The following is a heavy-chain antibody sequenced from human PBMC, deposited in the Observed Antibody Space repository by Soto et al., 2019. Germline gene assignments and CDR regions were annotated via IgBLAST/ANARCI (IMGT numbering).Heavy chain of an antibody. CDR1: GYTFTSYD. Sequence: QVQLVQSGAEVKKPGASVKVSCKASGYTFTSYDINWVRQATGQGLEWMGWMNPNSGNTGYAQKFQGRVTMTRNTSISTAYMELSSLRSEDAAVYYCARNGGSYFDYGYYGMDVWGQGTTVTVSS. CDR2: MNPNSGNT. V-gene: IGHV1-8*01. J-gene: IGHJ6*02. D-gene: IGHD1-26*01. CDR3: ARNGGSYFDYGYYGMDV.